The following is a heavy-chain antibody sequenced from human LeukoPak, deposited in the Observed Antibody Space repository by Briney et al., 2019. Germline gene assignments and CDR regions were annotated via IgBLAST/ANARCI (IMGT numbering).Heavy chain of an antibody. CDR1: GGSFSGYY. D-gene: IGHD3-10*01. V-gene: IGHV4-34*01. CDR2: INHSGST. Sequence: PSAPLSLTCAVDGGSFSGYYWSGIRQPPGKGLEWIGEINHSGSTNYNPSLKSRFTISVDTSKNHFSLKLSSVTAADTAVYYCATLRIRGAFYSYGMDVWGQGTSVTVSS. J-gene: IGHJ6*02. CDR3: ATLRIRGAFYSYGMDV.